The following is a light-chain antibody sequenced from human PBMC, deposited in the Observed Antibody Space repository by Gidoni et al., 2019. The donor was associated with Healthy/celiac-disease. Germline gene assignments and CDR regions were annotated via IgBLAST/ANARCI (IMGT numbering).Light chain of an antibody. CDR2: GAS. CDR1: QSISSSY. J-gene: IGKJ1*01. CDR3: QQYGSSPRT. V-gene: IGKV3-20*01. Sequence: VLPHSPGTLSLSPGERATISCRASQSISSSYLAWYQQRPGQAPRLLIYGASSRATGIPDRFSGSGSGTDFTLTISRLEPEDFAVYYCQQYGSSPRTFGQGTKVEIK.